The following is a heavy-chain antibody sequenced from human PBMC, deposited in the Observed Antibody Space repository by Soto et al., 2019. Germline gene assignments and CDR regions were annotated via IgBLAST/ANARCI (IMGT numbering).Heavy chain of an antibody. CDR2: IYYSGST. D-gene: IGHD3-22*01. Sequence: SETLSLTCTVSGGSISSGDYYWSWIRQPPVKGLEWIGYIYYSGSTYYNPSLKSRVTISVDTSKNQFSLKLSSVTAADTAVYYCASYQYNYYDSSGYQFDYWGQGTLVTVSS. CDR3: ASYQYNYYDSSGYQFDY. J-gene: IGHJ4*02. CDR1: GGSISSGDYY. V-gene: IGHV4-30-4*01.